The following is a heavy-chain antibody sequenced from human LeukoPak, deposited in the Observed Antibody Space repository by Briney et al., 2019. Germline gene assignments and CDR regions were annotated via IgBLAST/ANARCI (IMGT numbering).Heavy chain of an antibody. CDR3: ARVVYYDFWSGSLYYFDY. D-gene: IGHD3-3*01. CDR2: ISAYNGNT. V-gene: IGHV1-18*01. J-gene: IGHJ4*02. Sequence: ASVKVSCKASGYTFTSYGISWVRQAPGQGLEWMGWISAYNGNTNYAQKLQGRVTITADESTSTAYMELSSLRSEDTAVYYCARVVYYDFWSGSLYYFDYWGQGTLVTVSS. CDR1: GYTFTSYG.